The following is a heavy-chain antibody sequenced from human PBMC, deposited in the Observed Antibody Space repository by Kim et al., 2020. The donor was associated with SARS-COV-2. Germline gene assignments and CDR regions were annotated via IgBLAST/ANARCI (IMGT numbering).Heavy chain of an antibody. V-gene: IGHV3-53*01. Sequence: IYSGGSKQYADSVKGRFTISRHKSKNTLYVQMNSLRGEDTAVYYCANWGYWGQGTLVTVSS. CDR3: ANWGY. CDR2: IYSGGSK. J-gene: IGHJ4*02. D-gene: IGHD7-27*01.